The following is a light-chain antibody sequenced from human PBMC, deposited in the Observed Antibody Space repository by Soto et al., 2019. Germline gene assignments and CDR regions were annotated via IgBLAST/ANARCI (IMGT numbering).Light chain of an antibody. CDR3: QQYKNWPHT. CDR2: GVS. J-gene: IGKJ2*01. CDR1: QTVSSN. Sequence: ETVMTQSPATLSVSPGERATLSCRASQTVSSNLAWYQQKPGQSPRLLIYGVSTRATGIPARFSGSGSGTEFTLTINSLQSEDFAVYYCQQYKNWPHTFGQGTKVETK. V-gene: IGKV3-15*01.